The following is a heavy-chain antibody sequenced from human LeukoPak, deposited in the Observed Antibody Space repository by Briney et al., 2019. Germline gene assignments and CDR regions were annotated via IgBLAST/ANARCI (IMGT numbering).Heavy chain of an antibody. J-gene: IGHJ4*02. Sequence: SETLSLTCAVYGGSFSGYYWSWIRQPPGKGLEWIGEINHSGSTNYNPSLKSRVTISVDTSKNQFSLKLSSVTAADTAVYYRARKSIVVVPADYFDYWGQGTLVTVSS. CDR2: INHSGST. CDR1: GGSFSGYY. CDR3: ARKSIVVVPADYFDY. V-gene: IGHV4-34*01. D-gene: IGHD2-2*01.